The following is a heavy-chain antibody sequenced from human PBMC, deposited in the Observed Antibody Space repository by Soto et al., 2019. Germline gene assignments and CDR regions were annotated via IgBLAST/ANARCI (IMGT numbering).Heavy chain of an antibody. D-gene: IGHD2-2*01. V-gene: IGHV4-59*12. Sequence: SETLSLTCTVSGGSISSYYWSWIRQPPGKGLEWIGYIYYSGSTNYNPSLKSRVTISVDTSKNQFSLKLSSVTAADTAVCYCAADPRRMSTSCYDCKGWFDPWGQGTLVTVSS. CDR1: GGSISSYY. CDR3: AADPRRMSTSCYDCKGWFDP. CDR2: IYYSGST. J-gene: IGHJ5*02.